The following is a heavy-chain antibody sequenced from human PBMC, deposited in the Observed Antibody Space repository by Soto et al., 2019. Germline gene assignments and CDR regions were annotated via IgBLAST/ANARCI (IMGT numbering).Heavy chain of an antibody. CDR3: ARDAYSYGYYYGIDV. CDR1: GDTVSSSSAA. Sequence: SQSRSLTYAISGDTVSSSSAACNWIRQSPARGRECLGRTYYRSKWNDDYAVSVKSSITINPDIPKKQFSLPLNSVTPADTAVYYSARDAYSYGYYYGIDVWGQGTTVTV. J-gene: IGHJ6*02. V-gene: IGHV6-1*01. CDR2: TYYRSKWND. D-gene: IGHD5-18*01.